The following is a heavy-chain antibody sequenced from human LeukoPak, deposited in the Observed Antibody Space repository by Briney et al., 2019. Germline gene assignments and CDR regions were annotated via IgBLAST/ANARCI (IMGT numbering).Heavy chain of an antibody. J-gene: IGHJ4*02. D-gene: IGHD2-8*01. CDR2: ISYDGSNK. V-gene: IGHV3-30-3*01. CDR3: ARARYCTNGVCSSFDY. CDR1: GFTFSTYA. Sequence: SGGSLRLSCAASGFTFSTYAMHWVRQAPGKGLEWVALISYDGSNKYYADSVKGRFTISRDNSKNTLYLQMNSLRAEDTAVYYCARARYCTNGVCSSFDYWGQGTLVTVSS.